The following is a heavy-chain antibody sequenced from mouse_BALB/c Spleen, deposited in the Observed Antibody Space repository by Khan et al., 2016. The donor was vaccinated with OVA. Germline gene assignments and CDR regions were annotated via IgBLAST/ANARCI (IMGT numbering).Heavy chain of an antibody. CDR2: MIYSGNT. V-gene: IGHV3-8*02. CDR1: GDSITSGY. D-gene: IGHD2-12*01. Sequence: EVQLQESGPSLVKPSQTLSLTCSVTGDSITSGYWSWIRKFPGNKLEYMGYMIYSGNTYYNPSLKSRISITRHTSKNQYYLQLNSVTTEYTSTYYCARSTYSYAFAYWGQGTLVTVSA. CDR3: ARSTYSYAFAY. J-gene: IGHJ3*01.